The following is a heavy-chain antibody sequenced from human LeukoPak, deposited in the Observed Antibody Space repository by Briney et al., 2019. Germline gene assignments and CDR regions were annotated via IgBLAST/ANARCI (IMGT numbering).Heavy chain of an antibody. V-gene: IGHV3-30-3*01. CDR2: ISYDGSNK. J-gene: IGHJ6*02. D-gene: IGHD1-26*01. CDR3: ARDLGGSYFLYYYYYGMDV. CDR1: GFTFSSYA. Sequence: GGSLRLSCAASGFTFSSYAMHWVRQAPGKGREGVAVISYDGSNKYYADSVKGRFTISRDNSKNTLYLQMNSLRAEDTAVYYCARDLGGSYFLYYYYYGMDVWGQGPTVTVSS.